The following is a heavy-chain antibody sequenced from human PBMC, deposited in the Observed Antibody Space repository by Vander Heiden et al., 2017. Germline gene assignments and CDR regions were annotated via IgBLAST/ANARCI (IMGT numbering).Heavy chain of an antibody. CDR1: GFTFSSYG. CDR2: ISYDGSNK. CDR3: AKDPGGYYYDSSGQMDV. Sequence: QVQLVESGGGVVQPGRSLRLSCAASGFTFSSYGMHWVRQAPGKGLEWVAVISYDGSNKYYADSVKGRFTISRDNSKNTLYLQMNSLRAEDTAVYYCAKDPGGYYYDSSGQMDVWGQGTTVTVSS. V-gene: IGHV3-30*18. D-gene: IGHD3-22*01. J-gene: IGHJ6*02.